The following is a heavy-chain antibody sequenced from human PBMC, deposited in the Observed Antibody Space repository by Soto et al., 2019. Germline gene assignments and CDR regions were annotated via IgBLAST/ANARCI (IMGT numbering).Heavy chain of an antibody. D-gene: IGHD4-17*01. J-gene: IGHJ3*02. V-gene: IGHV1-69*13. CDR3: ARAADDYGDPNDAFDI. CDR1: GGTFSSYA. CDR2: IIPIFGTA. Sequence: SVKFSCKASGGTFSSYAISWVRQAPGQGLEWMGGIIPIFGTANYAQKFQGRVTITADESTSTAYMELSSLRSEDTAVYYCARAADDYGDPNDAFDIWGQGTMVTVSS.